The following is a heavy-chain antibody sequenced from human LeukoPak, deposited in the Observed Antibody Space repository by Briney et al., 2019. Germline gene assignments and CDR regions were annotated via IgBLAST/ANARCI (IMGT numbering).Heavy chain of an antibody. V-gene: IGHV4-39*07. CDR3: AGDFWSGYYFSD. CDR1: GGSISSSSYY. D-gene: IGHD3-3*01. J-gene: IGHJ4*02. Sequence: PSETLSLTCTVSGGSISSSSYYWGWIRQPPGKGLEWIGSIYYSGSTYYNPSLKSRVTISVDTSKNQFSLKLSSVTAADTAVYYCAGDFWSGYYFSDWGQGTLVTVSS. CDR2: IYYSGST.